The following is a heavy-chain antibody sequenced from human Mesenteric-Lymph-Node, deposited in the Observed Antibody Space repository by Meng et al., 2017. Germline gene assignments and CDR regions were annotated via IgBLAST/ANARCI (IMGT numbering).Heavy chain of an antibody. CDR1: GLWFSPYG. CDR2: IIGSGSRT. V-gene: IGHV3-23*05. D-gene: IGHD3-22*01. J-gene: IGHJ4*02. Sequence: GGSLRLSCVDSGLWFSPYGMSWVRQVPGKGLEWVAGIIGSGSRTEYADSVKGRFTVSRDKSKNTLYLQMDSLRVEDTAIYHCVTDSSSYYRWYYWGQGTLVTVSS. CDR3: VTDSSSYYRWYY.